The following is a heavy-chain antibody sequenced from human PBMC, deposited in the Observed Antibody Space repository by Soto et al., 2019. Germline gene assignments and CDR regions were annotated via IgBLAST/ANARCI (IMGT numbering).Heavy chain of an antibody. CDR2: ISYDGSNK. CDR3: ARAFGYSGYDPPKDPFDY. Sequence: AGGSLRLSCAASGFTFSSCAMHWVRQAPGKGLEWVAVISYDGSNKYYADSVKGRFTISRDNSKNTLYLQMNSLRAEDTAVYYCARAFGYSGYDPPKDPFDYWGQGTLVTVSS. D-gene: IGHD5-12*01. J-gene: IGHJ4*02. V-gene: IGHV3-30-3*01. CDR1: GFTFSSCA.